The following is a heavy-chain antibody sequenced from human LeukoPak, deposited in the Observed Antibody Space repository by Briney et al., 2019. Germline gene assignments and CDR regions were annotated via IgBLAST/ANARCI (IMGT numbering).Heavy chain of an antibody. V-gene: IGHV3-30*04. D-gene: IGHD1-14*01. J-gene: IGHJ3*01. CDR1: GFTFNRYA. CDR3: ARGRTGAWDAFDV. CDR2: ISYDGSNK. Sequence: PGGSLRLSCEASGFTFNRYAFHWVRQAPGKGLEWVALISYDGSNKYTADSVKGRFTISRDSSKNTLFLQMDSLGTEDTAMYYCARGRTGAWDAFDVWGRGTLVTVSS.